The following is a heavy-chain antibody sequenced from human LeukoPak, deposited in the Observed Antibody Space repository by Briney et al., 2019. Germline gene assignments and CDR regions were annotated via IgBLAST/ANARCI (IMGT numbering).Heavy chain of an antibody. Sequence: SETLSLTCTVSGGPISSSSYYWGWIRQPPGKGLEWIGSIYYSGSTYDNPSLRSRVTISVDTSKKQLSLKLSSVTAADTAVYYCARTGYSSSWHYWGQGTLVIVSS. J-gene: IGHJ4*02. CDR2: IYYSGST. V-gene: IGHV4-39*01. CDR1: GGPISSSSYY. D-gene: IGHD6-13*01. CDR3: ARTGYSSSWHY.